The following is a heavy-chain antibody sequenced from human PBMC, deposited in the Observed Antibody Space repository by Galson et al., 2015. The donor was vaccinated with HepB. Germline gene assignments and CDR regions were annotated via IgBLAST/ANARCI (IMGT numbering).Heavy chain of an antibody. V-gene: IGHV3-30-3*01. CDR2: ISYDGSNK. CDR3: ARDLANVGATTGDY. D-gene: IGHD1-26*01. J-gene: IGHJ4*02. CDR1: GFTFSSYA. Sequence: SLRLSCAASGFTFSSYAMHWVRQAPGKGLEWVAVISYDGSNKYYADSVKGRFTISRDNSKNTLYLQMNSLRAEDTAVYYCARDLANVGATTGDYWGQGTLLTVSS.